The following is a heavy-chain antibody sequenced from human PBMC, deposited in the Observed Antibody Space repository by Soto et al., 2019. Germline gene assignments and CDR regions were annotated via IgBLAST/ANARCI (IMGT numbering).Heavy chain of an antibody. CDR3: ARELYVAYYYDSSGSPPFDY. D-gene: IGHD3-22*01. CDR2: INPSGGST. Sequence: ASVKVSCKASGYTFTSYYMHWVRQAPGQGLEWMGIINPSGGSTSYAQKFQGRVTMTRDTSTSTVYMELSSLRSEDTAVYYCARELYVAYYYDSSGSPPFDYWGQGTLVTVSS. CDR1: GYTFTSYY. V-gene: IGHV1-46*01. J-gene: IGHJ4*02.